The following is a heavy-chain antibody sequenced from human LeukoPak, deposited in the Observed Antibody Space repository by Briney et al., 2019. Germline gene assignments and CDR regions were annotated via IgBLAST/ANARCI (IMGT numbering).Heavy chain of an antibody. J-gene: IGHJ4*02. V-gene: IGHV1-18*01. CDR2: ISTYNGNT. CDR3: ARGNYYDSSGYYGFDY. D-gene: IGHD3-22*01. CDR1: GYTFTSYG. Sequence: ASVKLSCKASGYTFTSYGISWVRQAPGPGLEWMGWISTYNGNTNNAQKLQGRVTMTTDTSTNTAYMELRSLRSDDTAVYYCARGNYYDSSGYYGFDYWGQGTLVTVSS.